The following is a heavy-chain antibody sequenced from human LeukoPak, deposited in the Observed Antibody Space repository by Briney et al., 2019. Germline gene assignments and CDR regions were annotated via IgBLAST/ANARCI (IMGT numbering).Heavy chain of an antibody. Sequence: SETLSLTCAVYGGSFSGYYWSWIRQPPGKGLEWIGEINHSGSTYYNPSLKSRVTISVDTSKNQFSLKLSSVTAADTAVYYCARGITSCYDYWGQGTLVTVSS. CDR1: GGSFSGYY. J-gene: IGHJ4*02. V-gene: IGHV4-34*01. CDR2: INHSGST. CDR3: ARGITSCYDY. D-gene: IGHD2-2*01.